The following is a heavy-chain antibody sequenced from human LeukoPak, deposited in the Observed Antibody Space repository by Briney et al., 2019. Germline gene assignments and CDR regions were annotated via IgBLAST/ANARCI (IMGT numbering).Heavy chain of an antibody. CDR1: GGSFSGYY. Sequence: SETLSLTCAVYGGSFSGYYWSWIRQPPGKGLEWIGEINHSGSTNYNPSLKSRVIISVDTSKNQFSLKLSSVTAADTAVYYCARTLYYYDSSGPEYYFDYWGQGTLVTVSS. CDR3: ARTLYYYDSSGPEYYFDY. J-gene: IGHJ4*02. CDR2: INHSGST. D-gene: IGHD3-22*01. V-gene: IGHV4-34*01.